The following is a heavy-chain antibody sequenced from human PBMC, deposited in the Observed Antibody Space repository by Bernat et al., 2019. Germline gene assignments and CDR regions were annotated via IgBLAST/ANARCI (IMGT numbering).Heavy chain of an antibody. CDR1: GFTFSSYA. V-gene: IGHV3-30*01. J-gene: IGHJ6*03. Sequence: VQLVESGGGVVQPGRSLRLSCAASGFTFSSYAMHWVRQAPGKGLEWVAVISYDGSNKYYADSVKGRFTISRDNSKNTLYLQMNSLRAEDTAVYYCAADRYYDFWSGYPYYYYYYMDVWGKGTTVTVSS. D-gene: IGHD3-3*01. CDR2: ISYDGSNK. CDR3: AADRYYDFWSGYPYYYYYYMDV.